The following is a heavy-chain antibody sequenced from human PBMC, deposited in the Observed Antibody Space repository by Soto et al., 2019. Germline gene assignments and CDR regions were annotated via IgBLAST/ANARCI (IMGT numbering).Heavy chain of an antibody. D-gene: IGHD3-10*01. J-gene: IGHJ6*02. CDR3: ARSPNYYYYGFDV. V-gene: IGHV4-61*08. CDR1: GGSVSSGDYF. CDR2: IYYRVST. Sequence: PSETLSLTCTVSGGSVSSGDYFWSWLRQSPGKRLEWIAYIYYRVSTNYNPSLKSRATISVDTSKSQVSLTLTSMTAADAALYYCARSPNYYYYGFDVWGQGTAVTVSS.